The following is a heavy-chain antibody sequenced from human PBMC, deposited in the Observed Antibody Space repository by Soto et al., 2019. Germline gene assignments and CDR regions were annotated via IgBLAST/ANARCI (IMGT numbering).Heavy chain of an antibody. V-gene: IGHV1-8*01. CDR3: ASAIRNQLLSDY. J-gene: IGHJ4*02. CDR1: GYTFTDYD. D-gene: IGHD1-26*01. CDR2: MNPDSANT. Sequence: QVQLVQSGAEVKQPGASVKVSCRASGYTFTDYDISWVRQATGQGLEWMGWMNPDSANTGYAQKFQGRVTMTRDTPISTAYMELNSLTSEDTAVYYCASAIRNQLLSDYWGQGTLVTVSS.